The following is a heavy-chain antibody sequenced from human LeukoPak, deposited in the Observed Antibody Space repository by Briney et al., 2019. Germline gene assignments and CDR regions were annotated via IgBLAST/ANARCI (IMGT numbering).Heavy chain of an antibody. Sequence: GGSLRLSCAASGFSFSNDWMCWVRQAPGKGLEWVANINQDESKKYYVDSVKGRFTIPRDNAKNTLYLQMNNLRAEDTAVYYCSSGNSHAFDIWGQGTMVTVSS. CDR3: SSGNSHAFDI. CDR1: GFSFSNDW. D-gene: IGHD4-23*01. J-gene: IGHJ3*02. CDR2: INQDESKK. V-gene: IGHV3-7*01.